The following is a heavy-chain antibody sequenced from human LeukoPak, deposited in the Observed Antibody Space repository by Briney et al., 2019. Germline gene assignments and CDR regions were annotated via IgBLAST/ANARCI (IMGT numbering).Heavy chain of an antibody. Sequence: ASVKVSCKASGGTFSSYAFSWVRQAPGQGLEWMGGIIPIFGTANYAQKFQVRVTITADTSTSTAYMELSSLRSDDTAVYYCARGSRTGWYYFDYWGQGTLVTVSS. CDR3: ARGSRTGWYYFDY. CDR1: GGTFSSYA. CDR2: IIPIFGTA. V-gene: IGHV1-69*06. D-gene: IGHD6-19*01. J-gene: IGHJ4*02.